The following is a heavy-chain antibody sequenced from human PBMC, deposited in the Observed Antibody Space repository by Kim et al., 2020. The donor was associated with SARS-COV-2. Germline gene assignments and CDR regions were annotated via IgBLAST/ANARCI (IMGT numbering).Heavy chain of an antibody. V-gene: IGHV4-4*02. D-gene: IGHD3-10*01. CDR1: GGSISSSNW. CDR3: ARDARWVVRGVGYLRDY. J-gene: IGHJ4*02. Sequence: SETLSLTCAVSGGSISSSNWWSWVRQPPRKGLEWIGEIYHSGSTNYNPSLKSRVTISVDKSKNQFSLKLSSVTAADTAVYYCARDARWVVRGVGYLRDYWGQGTLVTVSS. CDR2: IYHSGST.